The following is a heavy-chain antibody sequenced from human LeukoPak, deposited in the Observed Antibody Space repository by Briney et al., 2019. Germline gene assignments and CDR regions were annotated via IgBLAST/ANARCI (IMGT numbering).Heavy chain of an antibody. V-gene: IGHV4-4*07. Sequence: KPSETLSLTCTVSGGSISSYYWSWIRQPAGKGLEWIGRIYTSGSTNYNPSLKSRVTMSIDTSRNQFSLKLSSVTAADTAVYYCARAGAVAGLGLFDYWGQGTLVTVSS. CDR3: ARAGAVAGLGLFDY. CDR1: GGSISSYY. CDR2: IYTSGST. J-gene: IGHJ4*02. D-gene: IGHD6-13*01.